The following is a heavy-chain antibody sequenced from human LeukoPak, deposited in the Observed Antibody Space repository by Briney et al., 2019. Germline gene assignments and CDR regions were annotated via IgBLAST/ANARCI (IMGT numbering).Heavy chain of an antibody. V-gene: IGHV3-30*04. Sequence: PGGSLRLSCAASGFTFSTYVIHWVRQTPGKGLEWVAIISSDGSNTYYADSVKGRFTISRDNSKNTLYLQMNSLRAEDTAVYYCAKDQTRNYYGSGSYDYWGQGTLVTVSS. CDR3: AKDQTRNYYGSGSYDY. J-gene: IGHJ4*02. CDR2: ISSDGSNT. D-gene: IGHD3-10*01. CDR1: GFTFSTYV.